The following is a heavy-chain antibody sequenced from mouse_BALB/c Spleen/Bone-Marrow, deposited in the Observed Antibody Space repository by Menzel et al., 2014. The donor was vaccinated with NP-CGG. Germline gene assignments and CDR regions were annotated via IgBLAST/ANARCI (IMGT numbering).Heavy chain of an antibody. J-gene: IGHJ4*01. CDR2: FSSGGGYS. CDR1: GFTFSNYA. CDR3: TRQGDYRDAMDY. V-gene: IGHV5-9-3*01. D-gene: IGHD2-12*01. Sequence: EVKLVESGGGLVKPGLSLYLSCAASGFTFSNYAMSWVRQTPEKGLEWVATFSSGGGYSYYPDTLKGRFTISRDNAKNILYLQMSSLRTEDTAMYYCTRQGDYRDAMDYWGQGTSVTVSS.